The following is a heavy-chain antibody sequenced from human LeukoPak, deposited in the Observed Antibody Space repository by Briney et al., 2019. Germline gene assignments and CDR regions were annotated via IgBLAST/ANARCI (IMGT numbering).Heavy chain of an antibody. V-gene: IGHV1-3*01. CDR3: ARAVPAAQYYYYYYMDV. CDR2: INAGNGNT. Sequence: GASVKVSCKASGYTFTSYAMHWVRQAPGQRLEWMGWINAGNGNTKYSQKFQGRVTITRDTSASTAYMELSSLRSEDTAVYYCARAVPAAQYYYYYYMDVWGKGTTVTVSS. CDR1: GYTFTSYA. J-gene: IGHJ6*03. D-gene: IGHD2-2*01.